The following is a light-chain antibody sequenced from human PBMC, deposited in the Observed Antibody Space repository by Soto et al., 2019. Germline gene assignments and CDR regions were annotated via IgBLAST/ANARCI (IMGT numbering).Light chain of an antibody. V-gene: IGKV1-33*01. CDR2: DPS. J-gene: IGKJ5*01. CDR1: QDISNY. Sequence: DIEMTQSPSSLSASVGDRVTITCQASQDISNYLNWYQQKTGRAPKLLIYDPSNLESGVSSRFSGSRSGTDFSLTINSLQPDDFAPYYCQQYDDFPLTFGQGTRLE. CDR3: QQYDDFPLT.